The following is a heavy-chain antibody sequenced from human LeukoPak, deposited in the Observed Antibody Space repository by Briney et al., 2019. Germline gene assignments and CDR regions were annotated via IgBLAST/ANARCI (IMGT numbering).Heavy chain of an antibody. D-gene: IGHD3-9*01. J-gene: IGHJ4*02. CDR2: IYYSGST. CDR3: ARSFLTGYPFDY. V-gene: IGHV4-30-4*01. CDR1: GGSISSGDYY. Sequence: PSQTLSLTCTVSGGSISSGDYYWSWSRQPPGKGLEWIGYIYYSGSTYYNPSLKSRVTISVDTSKSQFSLKLSSVTAADTAVYYCARSFLTGYPFDYWGQETLVTVSS.